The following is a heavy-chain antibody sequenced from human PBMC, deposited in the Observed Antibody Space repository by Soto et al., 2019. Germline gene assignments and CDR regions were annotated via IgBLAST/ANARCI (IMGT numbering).Heavy chain of an antibody. D-gene: IGHD6-6*01. CDR3: AKEFSSSASDDYYYYGMAV. V-gene: IGHV6-1*01. Sequence: PSQTLPLTCGISGDSVSSNTAAWNWIRQSPSRGLEWLGRTYYRSKWYNDYAISVKSRVTITPDTSKNQFSLQLNSVTPDDTAVYYCAKEFSSSASDDYYYYGMAVWGHGTTVTVSS. CDR1: GDSVSSNTAA. CDR2: TYYRSKWYN. J-gene: IGHJ6*02.